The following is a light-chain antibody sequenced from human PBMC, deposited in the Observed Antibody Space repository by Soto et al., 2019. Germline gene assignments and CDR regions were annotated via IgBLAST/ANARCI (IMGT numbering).Light chain of an antibody. Sequence: QSALTQPASVSGSPGQSITISCTGTSTDVGSHYLVSWYQQHPGKVPKLIIYEVSQRPSGVPDRFSASKSGDTASLTVSGLRAEDEADYYCSSYAGSNMGVFGSGTKLTVL. CDR2: EVS. J-gene: IGLJ1*01. V-gene: IGLV2-14*02. CDR3: SSYAGSNMGV. CDR1: STDVGSHYL.